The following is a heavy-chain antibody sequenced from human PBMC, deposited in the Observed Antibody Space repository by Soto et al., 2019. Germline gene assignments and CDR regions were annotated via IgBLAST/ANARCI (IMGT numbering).Heavy chain of an antibody. CDR2: INPSGGST. CDR3: ARTWYSSSWLGAFDI. D-gene: IGHD6-13*01. J-gene: IGHJ3*02. V-gene: IGHV1-46*03. Sequence: SGAEVKXPXXXXXVSXXXXXXXFXSYYMHWVRQAPGQGLEWMGIINPSGGSTSYAQKFQGRVTMTRDTSTSTVYMELSSLRSEDTAVYYCARTWYSSSWLGAFDIWGQGTMVTVSS. CDR1: XXXFXSYY.